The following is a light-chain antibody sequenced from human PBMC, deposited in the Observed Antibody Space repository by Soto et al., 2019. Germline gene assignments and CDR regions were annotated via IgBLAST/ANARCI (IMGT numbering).Light chain of an antibody. V-gene: IGLV2-14*01. J-gene: IGLJ1*01. CDR1: NSDIGGYNY. CDR2: EVS. CDR3: SSYRSTSPCV. Sequence: QSALSQPASVSGSPGHSITISCTGSNSDIGGYNYVSWYDHHPGKAPRLIIYEVSNRPSGVSNRFSGSKSGNTASLTISGLQAEEEANYYCSSYRSTSPCVFGTGTKVTVL.